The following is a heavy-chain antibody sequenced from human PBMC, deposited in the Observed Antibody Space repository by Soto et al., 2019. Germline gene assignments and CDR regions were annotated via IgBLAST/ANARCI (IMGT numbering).Heavy chain of an antibody. D-gene: IGHD3-16*01. Sequence: SLXRSCSASGFTFSSYSMNWVRQSPGKGLEWVSSISSSSSYIYYADSVKGRFTISRDNAKNSLYLQMNSLRAEDTAVYYCARDFSPLSAWGDYYYYGMDVWGQGTTVTVSS. CDR3: ARDFSPLSAWGDYYYYGMDV. CDR2: ISSSSSYI. V-gene: IGHV3-21*01. J-gene: IGHJ6*02. CDR1: GFTFSSYS.